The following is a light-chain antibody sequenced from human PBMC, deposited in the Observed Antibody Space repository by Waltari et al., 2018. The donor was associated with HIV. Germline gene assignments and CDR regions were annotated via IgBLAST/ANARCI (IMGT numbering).Light chain of an antibody. CDR2: DVS. CDR1: SSDVGVYNF. V-gene: IGLV2-11*01. Sequence: QSALTQPRSVSGSPGQSVTISCTGTSSDVGVYNFVSWYQQHPGKAPKLRIYDVSKRPSGVPDRFSGSKSGNTASLTISGLQAEDEADYYCCSYAGSYPVVFGGGTKLTVL. CDR3: CSYAGSYPVV. J-gene: IGLJ2*01.